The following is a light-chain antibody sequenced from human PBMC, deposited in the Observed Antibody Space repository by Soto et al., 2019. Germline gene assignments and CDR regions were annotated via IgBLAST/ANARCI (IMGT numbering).Light chain of an antibody. V-gene: IGKV3-20*01. CDR2: GAS. J-gene: IGKJ2*01. Sequence: EIVLTQSPGTLSLSPGERATLSCRASQSVSSSYLAWYQQKPGQAPRVLIHGASSSATGILDRFSGSGSGTDFTLTISRLEPEDFAVYFCQQYGNPPPNAFGQGTKVEIK. CDR1: QSVSSSY. CDR3: QQYGNPPPNA.